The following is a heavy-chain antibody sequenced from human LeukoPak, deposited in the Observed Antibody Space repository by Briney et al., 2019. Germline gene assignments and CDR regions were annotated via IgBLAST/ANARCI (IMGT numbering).Heavy chain of an antibody. D-gene: IGHD1-1*01. Sequence: GGSLRLSCAASGFTFSSYSMNWVRQAPGKGLEWVSYISSSSSTVYYADSVKGRFTISRDNAKDSVYLQMSSLRDEDTAVYYCARDSTGNFDYWGQGTLVTVSS. CDR3: ARDSTGNFDY. CDR2: ISSSSSTV. CDR1: GFTFSSYS. J-gene: IGHJ4*02. V-gene: IGHV3-48*02.